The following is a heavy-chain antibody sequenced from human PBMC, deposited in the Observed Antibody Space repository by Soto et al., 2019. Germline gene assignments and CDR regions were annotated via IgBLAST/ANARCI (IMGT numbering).Heavy chain of an antibody. Sequence: QVQLVQSGAEVKKPGSSVKVSCKASGGTFSSYAISWVRQAPGQGLEWMGGIIPIFGTANYAQKFQGRVTITADESTSTAYMELSSLRSEDTAVYYCVALGEQLVGTYYYGMDVWGQGTTVTVSS. CDR1: GGTFSSYA. D-gene: IGHD6-6*01. CDR2: IIPIFGTA. V-gene: IGHV1-69*12. CDR3: VALGEQLVGTYYYGMDV. J-gene: IGHJ6*02.